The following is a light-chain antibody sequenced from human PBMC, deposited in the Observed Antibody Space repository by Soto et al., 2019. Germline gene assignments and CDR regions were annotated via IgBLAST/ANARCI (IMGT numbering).Light chain of an antibody. J-gene: IGLJ2*01. CDR1: SSDVGTSNL. CDR2: EGT. V-gene: IGLV2-23*01. Sequence: QSALTQPASVSGSPGQSITISCTGTSSDVGTSNLVSWYQQSPGKTPKLMIYEGTKRPSGVSNRFSGSKSGNTASLTISGLQADDEADYYCCSYAGSTTHVIFGGGTKLTVL. CDR3: CSYAGSTTHVI.